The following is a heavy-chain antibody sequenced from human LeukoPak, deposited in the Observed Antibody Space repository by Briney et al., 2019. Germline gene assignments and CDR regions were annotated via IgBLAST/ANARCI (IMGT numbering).Heavy chain of an antibody. CDR1: GFTFTSSA. CDR3: ATSPAHSSSWYVPLYYFDY. D-gene: IGHD6-13*01. V-gene: IGHV1-58*02. CDR2: IVVGSGNT. Sequence: GASVTVSCKASGFTFTSSAMQWVRQARGQRLEWIGWIVVGSGNTNYAQKFQERVTITRDMSTSTAYMELSSLRSEDTAVYYCATSPAHSSSWYVPLYYFDYWGQGTLVTVSS. J-gene: IGHJ4*02.